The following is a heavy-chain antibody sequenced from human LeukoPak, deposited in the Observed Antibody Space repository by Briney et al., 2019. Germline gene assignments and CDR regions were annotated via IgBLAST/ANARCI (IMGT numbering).Heavy chain of an antibody. CDR2: ISCSGGST. CDR1: GFTFSSYA. CDR3: AKDPRGPVVNAGWFDP. J-gene: IGHJ5*02. Sequence: GSLRLSCAASGFTFSSYAMSWVRQAPGKGLEWVSAISCSGGSTYYADSVKGRFTISRDNSKNTLYLQMNSLRAEDTAVYYCAKDPRGPVVNAGWFDPWGQGTLVTVSS. V-gene: IGHV3-23*01. D-gene: IGHD2-21*01.